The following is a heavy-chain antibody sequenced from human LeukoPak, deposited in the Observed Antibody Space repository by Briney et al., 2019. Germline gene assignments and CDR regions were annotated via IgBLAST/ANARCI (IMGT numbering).Heavy chain of an antibody. CDR3: ARGMYSSSRLVYYYMDV. J-gene: IGHJ6*03. Sequence: PSETLSLTCAVSGYSISSGYYWGWIRQPPGKGLEWIGSVYHSGSTYYNPSLKSRVTISVDTSKNQFSLKLSSVTAADTAVYYCARGMYSSSRLVYYYMDVWGKGTTVTVSS. CDR1: GYSISSGYY. CDR2: VYHSGST. V-gene: IGHV4-38-2*01. D-gene: IGHD6-6*01.